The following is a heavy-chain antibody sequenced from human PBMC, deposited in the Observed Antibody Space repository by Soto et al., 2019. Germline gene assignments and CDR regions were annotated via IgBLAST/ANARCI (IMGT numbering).Heavy chain of an antibody. J-gene: IGHJ4*01. V-gene: IGHV3-15*07. Sequence: GGSLRLSCAASGLTFSNAWINWVRQAPREGLEWVGRVKSVAHGGTTDFAESVKGRFVISRDDSNNMVYLQMSSLRIEDTAVYYCSSDNDSSATIIHTHYRGHAILVTVSP. CDR3: SSDNDSSATIIHTHY. CDR1: GLTFSNAW. D-gene: IGHD3-22*01. CDR2: VKSVAHGGTT.